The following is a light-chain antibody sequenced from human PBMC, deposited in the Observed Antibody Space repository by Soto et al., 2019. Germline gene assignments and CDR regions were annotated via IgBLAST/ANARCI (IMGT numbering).Light chain of an antibody. Sequence: EIVMTQSPATLSVSPGERATLSCRASQSVSSNLAWYQQEPGQAPRLLIYGASTRATGIPARYSGSGSGTEFTLTNSSLQSEDFAVYYCQQYNNWPPEYTFGQGPKLEIK. CDR2: GAS. CDR1: QSVSSN. CDR3: QQYNNWPPEYT. V-gene: IGKV3-15*01. J-gene: IGKJ2*01.